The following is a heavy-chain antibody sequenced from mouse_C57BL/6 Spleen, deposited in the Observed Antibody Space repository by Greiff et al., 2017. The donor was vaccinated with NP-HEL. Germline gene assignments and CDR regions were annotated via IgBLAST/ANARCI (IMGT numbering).Heavy chain of an antibody. Sequence: QVQLQQSGAELVRPGTSVKLSCKASGYTFTSYWMHWVKQRPGQGLEWIGVIDPSDSYTNYNQKFKGKATLTVDTSSSTAYMQLSSLTSEDSAVYYCARRSYYSDFDYWGQGTTLTVSS. D-gene: IGHD2-12*01. J-gene: IGHJ2*01. CDR1: GYTFTSYW. CDR2: IDPSDSYT. CDR3: ARRSYYSDFDY. V-gene: IGHV1-59*01.